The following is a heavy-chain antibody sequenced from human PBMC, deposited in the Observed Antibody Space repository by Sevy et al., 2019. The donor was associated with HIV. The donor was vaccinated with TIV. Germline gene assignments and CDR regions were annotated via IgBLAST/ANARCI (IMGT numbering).Heavy chain of an antibody. CDR1: GFTFSTYA. CDR3: ARDGGYDSHGYDLSNY. Sequence: GGYLRLSCAASGFTFSTYAMHWVRQAPGKGLEWVAVISYDGSNTYYADSVKGRFTISIDSSKNTLYLQMNSLRAEDKAVYFCARDGGYDSHGYDLSNYWGQGTLVTVSS. V-gene: IGHV3-30*04. CDR2: ISYDGSNT. J-gene: IGHJ4*02. D-gene: IGHD3-22*01.